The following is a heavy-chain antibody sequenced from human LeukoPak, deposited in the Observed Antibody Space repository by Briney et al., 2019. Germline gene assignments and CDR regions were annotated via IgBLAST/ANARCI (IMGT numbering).Heavy chain of an antibody. J-gene: IGHJ4*02. V-gene: IGHV3-74*01. CDR2: IRGDGSMT. CDR3: ARENLAAAADY. CDR1: EFTFSAYW. D-gene: IGHD6-25*01. Sequence: GGSLRLSCGASEFTFSAYWMHWVRQAPGKGLVWVSRIRGDGSMTNYADSVKGRFTISRDNAKNTLYLQMNSLRLEDTAVYYCARENLAAAADYWGQGTVVTVSS.